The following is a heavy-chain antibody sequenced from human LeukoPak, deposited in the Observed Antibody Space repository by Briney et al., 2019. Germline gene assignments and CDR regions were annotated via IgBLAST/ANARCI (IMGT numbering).Heavy chain of an antibody. CDR3: AKDSGRVHSGWILDY. D-gene: IGHD6-19*01. Sequence: GGSLTLSCAASGFSVSGDYMSWVRQAPGKGLEWVSGISGSGDSTYYADSVEGRFTISRDNSRNTLSLQIDSLRAEDTALYYCAKDSGRVHSGWILDYWGQGTLVAVSS. J-gene: IGHJ4*02. V-gene: IGHV3-23*01. CDR1: GFSVSGDY. CDR2: ISGSGDST.